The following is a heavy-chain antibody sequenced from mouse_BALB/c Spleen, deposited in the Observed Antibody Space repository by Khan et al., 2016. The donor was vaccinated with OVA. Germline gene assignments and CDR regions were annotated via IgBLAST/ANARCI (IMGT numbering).Heavy chain of an antibody. CDR1: GFSLTNYG. CDR3: ARKRGVHYNMDF. V-gene: IGHV2-2*01. J-gene: IGHJ4*01. Sequence: QVQLQQSGPGLVQPSQSLSITCTVSGFSLTNYGVHWIRQSPGRGLEWLGLIWSGGNTDYNAAFISRLTISKDTTKSQIFFKRNSLQADDTAIYYCARKRGVHYNMDFWGQGISVTVSS. CDR2: IWSGGNT.